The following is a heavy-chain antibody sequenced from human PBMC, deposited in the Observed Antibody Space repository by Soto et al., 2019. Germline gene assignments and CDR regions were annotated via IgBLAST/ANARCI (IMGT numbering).Heavy chain of an antibody. CDR2: INPNSGGT. D-gene: IGHD3-22*01. CDR3: ARAGPNTYYDSSGYYS. CDR1: GYTFTGYY. J-gene: IGHJ4*02. V-gene: IGHV1-2*02. Sequence: ASVKVSCKASGYTFTGYYMHWVRQAPGQGLEWMGWINPNSGGTNYAQKFQGRVTMTRDTSISTAYMELSRLRSDDTAVYYCARAGPNTYYDSSGYYSWGQGTLVTSPQ.